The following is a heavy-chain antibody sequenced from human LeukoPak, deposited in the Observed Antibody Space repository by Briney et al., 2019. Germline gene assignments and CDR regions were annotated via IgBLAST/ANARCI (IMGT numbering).Heavy chain of an antibody. J-gene: IGHJ3*02. CDR1: GYSFTSYW. CDR3: ARRRRTVTTPGAFDI. D-gene: IGHD4-17*01. V-gene: IGHV5-51*01. CDR2: IYPGDSDT. Sequence: GESLKISCKGSGYSFTSYWIGWVRQMPGKGLEWMGIIYPGDSDTRYSPSFQGQVTISADKSISTAYLQWSSLKASDTAMYYCARRRRTVTTPGAFDIRGQGTMVTVSS.